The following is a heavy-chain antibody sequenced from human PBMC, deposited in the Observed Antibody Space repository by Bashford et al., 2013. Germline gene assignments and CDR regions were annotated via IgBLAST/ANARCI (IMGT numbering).Heavy chain of an antibody. CDR2: ISYSGSI. V-gene: IGHV4-59*08. Sequence: LSLHLRSLWLTPSVVTNWNWIRPAPTGRDWSGIGRISYSGSINYNPSLKSRVTISVDTSKNQFSLRLKSVTAADTSVYYCARLVMPEEYFELWGQGTLVTVSS. CDR3: ARLVMPEEYFEL. J-gene: IGHJ1*01. CDR1: LTPSVVTN. D-gene: IGHD3-16*01.